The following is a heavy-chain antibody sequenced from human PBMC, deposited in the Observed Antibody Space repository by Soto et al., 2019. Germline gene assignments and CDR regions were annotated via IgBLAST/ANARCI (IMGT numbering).Heavy chain of an antibody. D-gene: IGHD3-9*01. V-gene: IGHV1-69*01. Sequence: QVQLVQSGAEVKKPGSSVKVSCKASGGTFSSYAISWVRQAPGQGLEWMGGIIPIFGTANYAQKFQGRVTITADEATSTAYMELSSLRSEDTAVYYCAKLRYFDWSSSFYYGMDVWGQGTTVTVSS. CDR1: GGTFSSYA. CDR2: IIPIFGTA. J-gene: IGHJ6*01. CDR3: AKLRYFDWSSSFYYGMDV.